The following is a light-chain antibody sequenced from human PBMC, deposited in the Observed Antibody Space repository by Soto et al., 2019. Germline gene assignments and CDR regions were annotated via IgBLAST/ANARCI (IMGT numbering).Light chain of an antibody. Sequence: EIVMTQSPATLSVSPGERATLSSRASQSVSSKLAWYQQKPGQAPRLLLYAASTRAPGNPARSSGSGSGTGFTLPITSLESEDFGVYCCQQYSHWHPYTLGQATQQEIK. J-gene: IGKJ2*01. CDR3: QQYSHWHPYT. CDR1: QSVSSK. CDR2: AAS. V-gene: IGKV3-15*01.